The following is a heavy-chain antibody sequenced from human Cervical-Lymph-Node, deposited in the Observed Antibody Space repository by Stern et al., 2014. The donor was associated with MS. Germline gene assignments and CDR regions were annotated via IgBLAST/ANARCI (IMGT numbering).Heavy chain of an antibody. J-gene: IGHJ4*02. CDR2: IISSSSYI. Sequence: EVHLVESGGGLVKPGGSLRLSCAASGFTFSSYSMNWVRQAPGKGLEWVSFIISSSSYIYYADSVKGRFTISRDNAKNSLYLQMNSLRAEDTAVYYCARGFFSYGYDFDYWGQGTLVTVSS. D-gene: IGHD5-18*01. CDR1: GFTFSSYS. V-gene: IGHV3-21*01. CDR3: ARGFFSYGYDFDY.